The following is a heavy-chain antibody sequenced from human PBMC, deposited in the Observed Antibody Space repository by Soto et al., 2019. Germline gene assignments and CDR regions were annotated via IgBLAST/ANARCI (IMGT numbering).Heavy chain of an antibody. Sequence: SETLSLTCTVSGASISTYYWSWIRQPPGKGLEWIGTLSFTGSTNYNPSLKSRVNISLDTSKNQLSLKLRSVTAADTAVYYCAKAWGTVSLNWLDPWGQGTLVTVSS. CDR1: GASISTYY. V-gene: IGHV4-59*01. CDR3: AKAWGTVSLNWLDP. D-gene: IGHD2-8*02. J-gene: IGHJ5*02. CDR2: LSFTGST.